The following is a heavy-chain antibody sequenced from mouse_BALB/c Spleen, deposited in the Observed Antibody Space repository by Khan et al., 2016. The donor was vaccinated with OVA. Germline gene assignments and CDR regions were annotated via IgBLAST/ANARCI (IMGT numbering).Heavy chain of an antibody. CDR3: ARHGYVAWFVY. J-gene: IGHJ3*01. V-gene: IGHV1-31*01. CDR2: IDPFSGDS. D-gene: IGHD2-2*01. Sequence: VQLKQSGPELMKPGTSVNISCKASGYSFTSYYIHWVKQSHGKSLEWIGYIDPFSGDSTYNQKFKGKATMTVDKSSSTAYIHLSSQTSEDSAVYYWARHGYVAWFVYWGQGTLVTVSA. CDR1: GYSFTSYY.